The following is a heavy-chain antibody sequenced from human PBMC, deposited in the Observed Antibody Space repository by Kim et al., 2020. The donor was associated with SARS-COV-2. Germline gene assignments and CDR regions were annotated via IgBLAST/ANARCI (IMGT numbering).Heavy chain of an antibody. Sequence: ASVKVSCEASGYISTNYAMHWVRQAPGQTFEWVGWINGGSGHTIYSQKFQGRVSISRDTSARTAYMELSSLGFEDTAVYYCAREDSSSSQYGMDVWGQGT. D-gene: IGHD6-6*01. J-gene: IGHJ6*02. CDR2: INGGSGHT. CDR3: AREDSSSSQYGMDV. CDR1: GYISTNYA. V-gene: IGHV1-3*01.